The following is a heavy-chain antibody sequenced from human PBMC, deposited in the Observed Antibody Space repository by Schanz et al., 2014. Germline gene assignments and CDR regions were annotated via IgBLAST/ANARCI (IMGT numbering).Heavy chain of an antibody. V-gene: IGHV3-33*01. Sequence: QVQMVESGGGVVQPGRSLRLSCAASGFAFSVYGMHWVRQAPGKGPEWVAVIWSDGSTKYYADSVKGRFTISRDNAKNSLYLQMNSLRAEDTAVYYCAREEGWGIAAAGPKHYYYGMDVWGQGTTXTVSS. CDR2: IWSDGSTK. CDR3: AREEGWGIAAAGPKHYYYGMDV. J-gene: IGHJ6*02. D-gene: IGHD6-13*01. CDR1: GFAFSVYG.